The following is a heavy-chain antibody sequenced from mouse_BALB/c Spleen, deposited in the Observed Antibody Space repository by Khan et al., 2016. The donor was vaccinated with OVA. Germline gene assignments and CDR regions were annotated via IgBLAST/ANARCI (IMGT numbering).Heavy chain of an antibody. CDR3: ARIYGSDFDY. CDR2: INPHIGET. CDR1: GYSFTGYF. D-gene: IGHD1-1*01. Sequence: VQLQQPGPELVKPGASVKISCKASGYSFTGYFIHWVMQSHGKSLEWIGRINPHIGETFYNQKFRGNATLTVDESSSTAHMELRSLASEDSAVYCCARIYGSDFDYWGQGTTLTVSS. V-gene: IGHV1-20*02. J-gene: IGHJ2*01.